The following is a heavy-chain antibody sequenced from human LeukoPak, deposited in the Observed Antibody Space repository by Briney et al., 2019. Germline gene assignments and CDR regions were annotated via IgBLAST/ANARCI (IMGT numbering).Heavy chain of an antibody. J-gene: IGHJ4*02. V-gene: IGHV1-8*01. CDR3: ARAPRNWITMIVVDPDFDY. CDR2: MNPNSGNT. Sequence: ASVKVSCKASGYTFTSYDINWVRQATGQGLEWMGWMNPNSGNTGYAQKFQGRVTMTRNTSISAAYMELSSLRSEDAAVYYCARAPRNWITMIVVDPDFDYWGQGTLVTVSS. D-gene: IGHD3-22*01. CDR1: GYTFTSYD.